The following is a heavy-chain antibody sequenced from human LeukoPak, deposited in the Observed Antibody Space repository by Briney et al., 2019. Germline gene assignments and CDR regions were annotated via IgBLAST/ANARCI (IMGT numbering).Heavy chain of an antibody. CDR3: ARHAYYDILTGYYAYYYYYMDV. CDR2: IYPGDSDT. CDR1: GYSFTSYW. V-gene: IGHV5-51*01. J-gene: IGHJ6*03. Sequence: GESLKISCKGSGYSFTSYWIGWVRQMPGKGLEWMGIIYPGDSDTRYSPSFQGQVTISADKSISTAYLQWSSLKASDTAMYYCARHAYYDILTGYYAYYYYYMDVWGKGTTVTVSS. D-gene: IGHD3-9*01.